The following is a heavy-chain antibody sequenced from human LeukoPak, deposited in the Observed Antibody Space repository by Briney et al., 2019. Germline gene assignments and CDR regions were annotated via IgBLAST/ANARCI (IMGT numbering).Heavy chain of an antibody. J-gene: IGHJ4*02. D-gene: IGHD3-9*01. CDR2: IIPIFGTA. Sequence: SVKVSCKASGGTFSRYAISWVRQAPGQGLEWMGGIIPIFGTANYAQKFQGRVTITADESTSTAYMELSSLRSEDTAVYYCASGQDYDILTGLFDYWGQGTLVTVSS. CDR3: ASGQDYDILTGLFDY. V-gene: IGHV1-69*01. CDR1: GGTFSRYA.